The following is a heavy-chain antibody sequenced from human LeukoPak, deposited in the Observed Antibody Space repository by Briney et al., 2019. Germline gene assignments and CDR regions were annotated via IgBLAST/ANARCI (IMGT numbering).Heavy chain of an antibody. CDR2: ISHDGNFK. CDR3: SKDTYERDGYGDHLRDFMDV. Sequence: PGTSLRLSCAVSGFTFRNYGIHWVRQAPGKGLEWVAAISHDGNFKYYADSVRGRFTISRDNSKNTLFLHMNSLRAEDTAVYYCSKDTYERDGYGDHLRDFMDVWGQGTTVTVSS. J-gene: IGHJ6*02. V-gene: IGHV3-30*18. CDR1: GFTFRNYG. D-gene: IGHD4-17*01.